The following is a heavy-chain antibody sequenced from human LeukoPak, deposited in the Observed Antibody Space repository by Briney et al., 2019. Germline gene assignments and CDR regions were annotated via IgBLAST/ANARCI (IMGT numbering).Heavy chain of an antibody. J-gene: IGHJ4*02. V-gene: IGHV4-39*01. D-gene: IGHD2/OR15-2a*01. CDR1: GGSISSSSYY. Sequence: SETLSLTCTVSGGSISSSSYYWGWIRQPPGKGLEWIGGIYYSGSTYYNPYLKSRVTISVDTSKNQFSLKLSSVTAADTAVYYCARHVSLCPDYWGQGPLVTVSS. CDR2: IYYSGST. CDR3: ARHVSLCPDY.